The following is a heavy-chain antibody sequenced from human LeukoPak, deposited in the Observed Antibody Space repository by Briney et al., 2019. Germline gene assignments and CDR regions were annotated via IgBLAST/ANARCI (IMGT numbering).Heavy chain of an antibody. CDR3: ARPRIQQPIYYFDY. J-gene: IGHJ4*02. CDR1: GFTFSSYW. CDR2: IKQDGSEK. V-gene: IGHV3-7*01. D-gene: IGHD6-13*01. Sequence: GGSLRLSCAASGFTFSSYWMSWVRQAPGKGLEWVANIKQDGSEKYYVDSVKGRFTISRDNAKNSLYLQMNSLRAEDTAVYYCARPRIQQPIYYFDYWGQGTLVTVSS.